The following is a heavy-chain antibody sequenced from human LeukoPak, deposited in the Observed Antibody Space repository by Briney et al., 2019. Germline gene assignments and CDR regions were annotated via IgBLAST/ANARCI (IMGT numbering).Heavy chain of an antibody. CDR1: GFNFSSYA. J-gene: IGHJ3*02. Sequence: GGSLRLSCAASGFNFSSYATHWVRQAPGKGLEWVAVISYDGTKKYYVESVKGRFTISRDNSKNTLYLQMNSLRVEDTAVYYCVKGGIWDAFDIWGQGTMVTVSS. V-gene: IGHV3-30-3*01. D-gene: IGHD3-3*02. CDR3: VKGGIWDAFDI. CDR2: ISYDGTKK.